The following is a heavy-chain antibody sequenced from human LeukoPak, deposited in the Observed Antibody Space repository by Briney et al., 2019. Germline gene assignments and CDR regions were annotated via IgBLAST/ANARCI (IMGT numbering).Heavy chain of an antibody. Sequence: PSETLSLTCTVSGGSISSYYWSWVRQPPGKGLEWIGYIYYSGSTNYNPSLKSRVTISVDTSKNQFSLKLSSVTAADTAVYYCARFTVGATYGNFDYWGQGTLVTVSS. CDR1: GGSISSYY. V-gene: IGHV4-59*01. CDR3: ARFTVGATYGNFDY. J-gene: IGHJ4*02. D-gene: IGHD1-26*01. CDR2: IYYSGST.